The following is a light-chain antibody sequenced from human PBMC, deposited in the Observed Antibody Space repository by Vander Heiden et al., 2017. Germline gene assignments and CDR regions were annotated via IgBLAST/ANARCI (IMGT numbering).Light chain of an antibody. CDR3: NSYTSSNIYV. J-gene: IGLJ1*01. Sequence: QSALTQPPSVSGSPGQSVTISCTGTSSDVGSYNHVSWYQQAPGTASKLMIYEVSNRPSGVPDRFSGSKSGNTASLTISGLQAEDEADYYCNSYTSSNIYVFGTGTKVTVL. CDR2: EVS. V-gene: IGLV2-18*02. CDR1: SSDVGSYNH.